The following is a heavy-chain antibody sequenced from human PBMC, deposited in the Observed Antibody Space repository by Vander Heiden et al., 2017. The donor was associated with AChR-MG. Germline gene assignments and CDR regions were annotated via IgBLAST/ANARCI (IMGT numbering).Heavy chain of an antibody. J-gene: IGHJ6*03. V-gene: IGHV3-33*01. CDR3: AREGGRYCSSTSCYGSYYYMDV. Sequence: QVQLVESGGGVVQPGRSLRLSCAASGFTFSSYGMHGVRQAPGKGLEWVAVIWYDGSNKYYADSVKGRFTISRDNSKNTLYLQMNSLRAEDTAVYYCAREGGRYCSSTSCYGSYYYMDVWGKGTTVTVSS. CDR2: IWYDGSNK. D-gene: IGHD2-2*01. CDR1: GFTFSSYG.